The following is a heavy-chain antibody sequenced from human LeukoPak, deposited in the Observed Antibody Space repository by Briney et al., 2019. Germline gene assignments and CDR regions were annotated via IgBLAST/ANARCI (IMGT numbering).Heavy chain of an antibody. CDR2: ISYDGSNK. D-gene: IGHD6-13*01. Sequence: GGSLRLSCAASGFTFSGYPIHWVRQAPGKGLEWVAVISYDGSNKYYADSVKGRFTISRDNSKNTLYLQMNSLRAEDTAVYYCARDRGIATYNWFDPWGQGTLVTVSS. J-gene: IGHJ5*02. V-gene: IGHV3-30-3*01. CDR1: GFTFSGYP. CDR3: ARDRGIATYNWFDP.